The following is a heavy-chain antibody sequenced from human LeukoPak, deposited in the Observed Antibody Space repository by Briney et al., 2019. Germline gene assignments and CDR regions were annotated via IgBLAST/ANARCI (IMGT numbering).Heavy chain of an antibody. V-gene: IGHV1-8*01. D-gene: IGHD1-26*01. Sequence: ASVKVSCKASGYTFTSYDINWVRQATGQGLEWMGWMNPNSGNTGYAQKFQGRVTMTRDMSTSTVYMELSSLRSEDTAVYYCASGSGSYDYWGQGTLVTVSS. CDR2: MNPNSGNT. J-gene: IGHJ4*02. CDR3: ASGSGSYDY. CDR1: GYTFTSYD.